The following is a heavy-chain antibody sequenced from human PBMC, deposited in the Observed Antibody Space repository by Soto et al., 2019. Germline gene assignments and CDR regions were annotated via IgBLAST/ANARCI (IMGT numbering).Heavy chain of an antibody. CDR1: GGTFSSYA. J-gene: IGHJ6*02. CDR2: IIPIFGTA. Sequence: SVKVSCKASGGTFSSYAISWVRQAPGQGLEWMGGIIPIFGTANYAQKYQGRVTITADESTSTAYMELSSLRSEDTAVYYCASPILGYCSGGSCYKRPDYYYGMDVWGQGTTVTVS. V-gene: IGHV1-69*13. D-gene: IGHD2-15*01. CDR3: ASPILGYCSGGSCYKRPDYYYGMDV.